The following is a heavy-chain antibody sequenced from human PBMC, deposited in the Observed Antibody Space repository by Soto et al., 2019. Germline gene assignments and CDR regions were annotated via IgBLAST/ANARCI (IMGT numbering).Heavy chain of an antibody. Sequence: PGGSLRLSCAASGFTFSSYGMNWVRQAPGKGREWISYINSAGSIRYYADSVKGRFTISRDNAKNSLYLQLNSLRAEDTGGYYCATGQDFGWLDNQTPALDIWGQGTMVPVSS. V-gene: IGHV3-48*01. CDR2: INSAGSIR. D-gene: IGHD3-9*01. CDR1: GFTFSSYG. J-gene: IGHJ3*02. CDR3: ATGQDFGWLDNQTPALDI.